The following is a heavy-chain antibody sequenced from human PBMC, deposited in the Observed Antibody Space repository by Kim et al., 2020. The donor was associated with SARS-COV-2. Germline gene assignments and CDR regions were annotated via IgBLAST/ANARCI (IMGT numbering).Heavy chain of an antibody. CDR1: RFTFSSYG. CDR3: AREGESWIRNGIHYYYGMDV. J-gene: IGHJ6*02. Sequence: GGSLRLSCAASRFTFSSYGMHWVRQAPGKGLEWVAVIWYDGSNKYYADSVKGRFTISRDNSKNTLYLQMNSLRAEDTAVYYCAREGESWIRNGIHYYYGMDVWGQGTTVTVSS. D-gene: IGHD2-8*01. CDR2: IWYDGSNK. V-gene: IGHV3-33*01.